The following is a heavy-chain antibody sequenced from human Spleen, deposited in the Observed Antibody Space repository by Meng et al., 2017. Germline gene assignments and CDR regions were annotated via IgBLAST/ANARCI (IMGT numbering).Heavy chain of an antibody. V-gene: IGHV3-30*04. J-gene: IGHJ4*02. CDR2: ISYDGSNK. D-gene: IGHD3-22*01. Sequence: GESLKISCAASGFTFSSYAMHWVRQAPGKGLEWVAVISYDGSNKYYADSVKGRFTISRDNSKNTLYLQMNSLRAEDTAVYYCARDRAPCSYYYDSSGYTCGLAYWGQGTLVTVSS. CDR1: GFTFSSYA. CDR3: ARDRAPCSYYYDSSGYTCGLAY.